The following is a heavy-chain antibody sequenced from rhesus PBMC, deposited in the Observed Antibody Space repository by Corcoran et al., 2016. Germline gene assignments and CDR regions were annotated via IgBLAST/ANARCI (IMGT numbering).Heavy chain of an antibody. Sequence: QLQLQESGPGLVKPSETLSLTCAVSGGSISSDYWSWIRQPPGKGLEWIGRISGSVGSTDYNPSLKSRVTFSPDTSKSQFSLTLSSVTAADTAVYYCARDRRIAAAGTGFDYWGPGVLVTVSS. CDR1: GGSISSDY. CDR2: ISGSVGST. J-gene: IGHJ4*01. D-gene: IGHD6-31*01. V-gene: IGHV4-173*01. CDR3: ARDRRIAAAGTGFDY.